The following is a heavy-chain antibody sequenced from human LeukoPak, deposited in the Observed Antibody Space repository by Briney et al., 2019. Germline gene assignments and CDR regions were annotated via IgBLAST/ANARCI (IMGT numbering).Heavy chain of an antibody. CDR1: GGSFSGYY. J-gene: IGHJ6*03. CDR2: IYTSGST. D-gene: IGHD1-26*01. Sequence: SETLSLTCAVYGGSFSGYYWSWIRQPAGKGLEWIGRIYTSGSTNYNPSLKSRVTMSVDTSKNQFSLKLSSVTAADTAVYYCARASVGATTPPYYYYYMDVWGKGTTATISS. CDR3: ARASVGATTPPYYYYYMDV. V-gene: IGHV4-59*10.